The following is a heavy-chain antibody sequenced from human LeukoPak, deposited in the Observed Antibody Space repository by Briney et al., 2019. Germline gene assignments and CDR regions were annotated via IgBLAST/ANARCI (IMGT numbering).Heavy chain of an antibody. Sequence: SETLSLTCSVSGGSLSTYSWTWVQQSPGKRLEWIGSIYNGGTTNYNPSLKSRATISPDTAKNQFSLRLRSVTAADTAIYYCARDTTVASGMQYWGQGTLVSVSS. CDR2: IYNGGTT. J-gene: IGHJ4*02. D-gene: IGHD5-12*01. CDR1: GGSLSTYS. CDR3: ARDTTVASGMQY. V-gene: IGHV4-59*01.